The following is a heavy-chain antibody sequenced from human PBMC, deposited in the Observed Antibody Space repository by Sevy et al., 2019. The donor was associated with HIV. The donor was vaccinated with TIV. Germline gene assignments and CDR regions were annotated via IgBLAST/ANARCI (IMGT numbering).Heavy chain of an antibody. V-gene: IGHV3-30*14. D-gene: IGHD3-3*01. CDR2: ISHDGDNK. Sequence: GGSLRLSYVAPGFKFNGHGIHWVRQAPGKGLQWVAGISHDGDNKIYGDSVKGRFSISGDQSKNTVYLQMGTLTPEDTAIYYCARDFEVNNWRVVGAFDMWGLGTLVTVSS. J-gene: IGHJ3*02. CDR3: ARDFEVNNWRVVGAFDM. CDR1: GFKFNGHG.